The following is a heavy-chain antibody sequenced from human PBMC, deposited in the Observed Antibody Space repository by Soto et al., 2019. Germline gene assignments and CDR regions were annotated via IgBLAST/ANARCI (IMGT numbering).Heavy chain of an antibody. CDR1: GRSISSGGYY. V-gene: IGHV4-31*03. J-gene: IGHJ4*02. D-gene: IGHD2-8*01. Sequence: QVQLQESGPGLVKPSQTLSLTCTVSGRSISSGGYYWSWIRQHPGKGLEWIGYIYYSGSTYYNPSLKSRVTISVDTSKNQFSLKLSSVTAADTAVYYCARGLTNGVWSGDYFDYWGQGTLVTVSS. CDR3: ARGLTNGVWSGDYFDY. CDR2: IYYSGST.